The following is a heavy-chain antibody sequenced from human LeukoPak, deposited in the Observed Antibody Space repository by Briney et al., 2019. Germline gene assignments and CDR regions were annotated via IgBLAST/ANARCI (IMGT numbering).Heavy chain of an antibody. CDR3: ARDWPGYTAMAY. Sequence: VASVKVSCKASGGTFSSYAISWVRQAPGQGLEWMGGIILIFGTANYAQKFQGRVTITADESTSTAYMELSSLRSEDTAVYYCARDWPGYTAMAYWGQGTLVTVSS. CDR2: IILIFGTA. V-gene: IGHV1-69*01. D-gene: IGHD5-18*01. CDR1: GGTFSSYA. J-gene: IGHJ4*02.